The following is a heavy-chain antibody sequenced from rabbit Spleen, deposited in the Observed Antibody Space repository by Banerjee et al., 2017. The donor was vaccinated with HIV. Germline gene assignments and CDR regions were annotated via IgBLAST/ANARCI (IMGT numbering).Heavy chain of an antibody. CDR2: IYGAKGST. CDR1: GIDFTKYY. V-gene: IGHV1S43*01. J-gene: IGHJ3*01. Sequence: QEQLEESGGRLIQPGGSLTLSCKASGIDFTKYYITWVRQAPGKGLEWIGIIYGAKGSTDYASWVNGRFTISSDNAQSTVDLKMTSLTAADTATYFCARAIVPWLGLTRLDLWGPGTLVTVS. CDR3: ARAIVPWLGLTRLDL. D-gene: IGHD4-1*01.